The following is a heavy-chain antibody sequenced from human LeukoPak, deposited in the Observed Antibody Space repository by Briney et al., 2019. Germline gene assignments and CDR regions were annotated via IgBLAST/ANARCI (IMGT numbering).Heavy chain of an antibody. CDR3: ARGGRGWLEHAFDI. J-gene: IGHJ3*02. Sequence: ASVKVSCKASGYTFTSYDINWVRQATGQGLEWMGWMNPNSGNTGYAQKFQGRVTRTRNTSISTAYMELSSLRSEDTAVYYCARGGRGWLEHAFDIWGQGTMVTVSS. CDR2: MNPNSGNT. D-gene: IGHD6-19*01. V-gene: IGHV1-8*01. CDR1: GYTFTSYD.